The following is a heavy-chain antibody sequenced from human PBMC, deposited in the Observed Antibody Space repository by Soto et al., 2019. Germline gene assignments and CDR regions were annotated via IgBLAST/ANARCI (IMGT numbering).Heavy chain of an antibody. Sequence: EVQLVGSGGGLVQPGGSLRLSCAASGFTFSSYSMNWVRQAPGKGLEWVSYISSSSSTIYYADSVKGRFTISRDNAKNSLYLQMNSLRAEDTAVYYWARELNYGLFDYWGQGSLVTVSS. D-gene: IGHD4-17*01. V-gene: IGHV3-48*01. J-gene: IGHJ4*02. CDR2: ISSSSSTI. CDR3: ARELNYGLFDY. CDR1: GFTFSSYS.